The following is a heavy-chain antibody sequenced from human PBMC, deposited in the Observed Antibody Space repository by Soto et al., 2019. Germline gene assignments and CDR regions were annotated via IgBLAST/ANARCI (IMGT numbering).Heavy chain of an antibody. CDR2: ISGRGGST. J-gene: IGHJ4*02. V-gene: IGHV3-23*01. CDR1: GFTFSNYA. CDR3: AKATMTLVVIRLDS. D-gene: IGHD3-22*01. Sequence: LRLSCAASGFTFSNYAMNWVRQAPGKGLEWVSTISGRGGSTYYADSVKGRFTISRDNSKNILYLQMNSLRAEDTAVYYCAKATMTLVVIRLDSWGQGTLVTVSS.